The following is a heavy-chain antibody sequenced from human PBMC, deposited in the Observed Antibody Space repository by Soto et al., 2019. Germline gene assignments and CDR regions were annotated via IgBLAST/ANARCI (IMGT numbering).Heavy chain of an antibody. CDR3: ARVTLKAGNWLDP. CDR2: INPKSRGT. V-gene: IGHV1-2*02. CDR1: GYTFTDYF. Sequence: ASVKVSCKSSGYTFTDYFIHWVRQAPGQGFEWMGWINPKSRGTTYAQKFQGRVTMTRDTSNSAAYMELRGLRSDDTAIYYCARVTLKAGNWLDPWAREPWSLSPQ. J-gene: IGHJ5*02.